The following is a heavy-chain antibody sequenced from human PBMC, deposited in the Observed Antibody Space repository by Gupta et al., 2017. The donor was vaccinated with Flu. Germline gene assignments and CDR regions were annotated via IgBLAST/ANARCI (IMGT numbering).Heavy chain of an antibody. V-gene: IGHV3-23*01. J-gene: IGHJ5*02. Sequence: EVQLLEYGGGLVEPGGSLRLSCAASGFTFSSYAMSWVRQAPGKGLEWVSAIIGGGGDSTYYADSVKGRFTISRDNSKNTPYLQMNSLRVEDTAVYHCAKEMAVAGRGWFDPWGQGTLVTVSS. CDR3: AKEMAVAGRGWFDP. CDR2: IIGGGGDST. D-gene: IGHD6-19*01. CDR1: GFTFSSYA.